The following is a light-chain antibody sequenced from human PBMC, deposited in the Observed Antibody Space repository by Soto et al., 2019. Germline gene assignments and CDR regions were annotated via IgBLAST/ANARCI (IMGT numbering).Light chain of an antibody. J-gene: IGKJ1*01. CDR3: QKYGSSPPWT. CDR1: W. Sequence: WLAWYQQKAGKAPNLMIYKAYSLESGVPYRFSGSGSGTDFTLTIRRLEPEDFAVYYCQKYGSSPPWTFGPLNQVDIK. V-gene: IGKV1-5*03. CDR2: KAY.